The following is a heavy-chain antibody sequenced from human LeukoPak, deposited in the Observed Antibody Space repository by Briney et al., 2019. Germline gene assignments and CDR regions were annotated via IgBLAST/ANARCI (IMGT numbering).Heavy chain of an antibody. J-gene: IGHJ4*02. V-gene: IGHV5-51*01. CDR2: IYPGDSDT. CDR1: GYSFTSYW. D-gene: IGHD2-2*01. CDR3: ARGRAPAAFDY. Sequence: GESLKISCKGSGYSFTSYWIGWVRQTPGKGPVWMGIIYPGDSDTRYSPSFQGQVTISADKSISTAYLQWSSLKASDTAMYYCARGRAPAAFDYWGQGTLVTVSS.